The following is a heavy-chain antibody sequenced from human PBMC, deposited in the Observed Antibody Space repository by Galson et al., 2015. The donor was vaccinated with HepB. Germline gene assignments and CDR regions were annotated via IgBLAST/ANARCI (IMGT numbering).Heavy chain of an antibody. D-gene: IGHD6-6*01. CDR1: GYTFTSFW. V-gene: IGHV5-51*03. J-gene: IGHJ4*02. CDR3: ARAMYSSSSAWDY. Sequence: QSGAEVKKPGESLKTSCKSSGYTFTSFWIAWVRQMPGKGLEWMGIIYPGDSDTTYSPSFQGQVTISVDKSISTAYLQWSSLKASDSAMYYCARAMYSSSSAWDYWGQGTLVTVSS. CDR2: IYPGDSDT.